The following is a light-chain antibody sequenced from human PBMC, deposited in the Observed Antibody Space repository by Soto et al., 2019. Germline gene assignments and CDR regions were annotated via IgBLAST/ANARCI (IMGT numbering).Light chain of an antibody. CDR3: QQYGSSGT. J-gene: IGKJ1*01. Sequence: PGERATLSCWASQTVSNNYLAWYQQKPGQAPRLLIYGASNRATGIPDRFSGSGSGTDFTLTISRLEPEDFAVDYCQQYGSSGTVGQGTKGDI. V-gene: IGKV3-20*01. CDR1: QTVSNNY. CDR2: GAS.